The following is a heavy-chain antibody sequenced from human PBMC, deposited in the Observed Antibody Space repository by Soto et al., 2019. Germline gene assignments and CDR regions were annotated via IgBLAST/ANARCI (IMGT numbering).Heavy chain of an antibody. V-gene: IGHV3-64D*08. D-gene: IGHD3-22*01. CDR3: VKVEHDYYDSSGYPG. CDR1: GFTFSSYA. J-gene: IGHJ4*02. CDR2: ISSNGGST. Sequence: GGSLRLSCSASGFTFSSYAMHWVRQAPGKGLEYVSAISSNGGSTYYADSVKGRFTISRDNSKNTLYLQMSSLRAEDTAVYYCVKVEHDYYDSSGYPGWGQGTLVTVSS.